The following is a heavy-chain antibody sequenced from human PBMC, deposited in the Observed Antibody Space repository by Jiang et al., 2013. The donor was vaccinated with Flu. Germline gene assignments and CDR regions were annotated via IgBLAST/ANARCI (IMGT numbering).Heavy chain of an antibody. CDR2: IYTSGST. V-gene: IGHV4-4*07. Sequence: GPGLVKPSETLSLTCTVSGGSISSYYWSWIRQPAGKGLEWIGRIYTSGSTNYNPSLKSRVTMSVDTSKNQFSLKLSSVTAADTAVYYCARDTTMIVVVGVISNAFDIWGQGTMVTVSS. D-gene: IGHD3-22*01. CDR1: GGSISSYY. CDR3: ARDTTMIVVVGVISNAFDI. J-gene: IGHJ3*02.